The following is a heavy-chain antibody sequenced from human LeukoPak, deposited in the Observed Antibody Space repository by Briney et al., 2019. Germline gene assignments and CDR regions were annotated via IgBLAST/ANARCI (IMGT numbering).Heavy chain of an antibody. CDR3: ARVKGSNWFDP. Sequence: SETLSLTCTVSGVSISIYYWSWIRQPPGKGLEWIGYIYNSESTYYNPSLKSRVTISLDTSNNQFSLRLNSVTAADTAVYYCARVKGSNWFDPWGQGTLVTVSS. J-gene: IGHJ5*02. CDR1: GVSISIYY. D-gene: IGHD6-6*01. CDR2: IYNSEST. V-gene: IGHV4-59*01.